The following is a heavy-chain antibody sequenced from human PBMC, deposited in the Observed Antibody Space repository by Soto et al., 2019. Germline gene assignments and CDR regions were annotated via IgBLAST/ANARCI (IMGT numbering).Heavy chain of an antibody. CDR2: VLPITGST. Sequence: QIQLMQSGAEVKKPGASVKVSCKTSGGLFSVFSFNWVRQAPGQGLEWMGGVLPITGSTDYAQKFQGRLTITADRSTSTIYMELSRLTSDDTANYYCATIRVRGGPLRFEDGGQGTLISVSS. CDR3: ATIRVRGGPLRFED. CDR1: GGLFSVFS. J-gene: IGHJ4*01. D-gene: IGHD5-12*01. V-gene: IGHV1-69*10.